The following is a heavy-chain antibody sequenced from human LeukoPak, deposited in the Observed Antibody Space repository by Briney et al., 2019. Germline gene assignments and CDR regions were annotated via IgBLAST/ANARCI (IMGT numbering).Heavy chain of an antibody. D-gene: IGHD2-21*02. V-gene: IGHV3-7*01. CDR3: ATDRDNSDWQKRFDS. CDR1: GFTFSTYW. Sequence: GGSLRLPCAASGFTFSTYWMNWYRQAPGKGLEWVGNINQDASEINYVDSVRGRFTISRDNAKNSLHLQMNSLRAEDTAVYYCATDRDNSDWQKRFDSWGQGTLVTVSS. J-gene: IGHJ4*02. CDR2: INQDASEI.